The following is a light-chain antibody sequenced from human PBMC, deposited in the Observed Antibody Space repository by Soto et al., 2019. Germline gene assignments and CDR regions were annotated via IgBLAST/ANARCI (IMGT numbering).Light chain of an antibody. J-gene: IGKJ1*01. CDR3: QQYDSSRT. Sequence: EIVLTQSPGTLSLSPGERVTLSCRASQSVDSRFLAWYQQKPGQAPRLPVYGASIRATGIPDRFSGSGSGTDFTLSIRRLEPEDFAVYYCQQYDSSRTFGQGTKVEMK. CDR2: GAS. CDR1: QSVDSRF. V-gene: IGKV3-20*01.